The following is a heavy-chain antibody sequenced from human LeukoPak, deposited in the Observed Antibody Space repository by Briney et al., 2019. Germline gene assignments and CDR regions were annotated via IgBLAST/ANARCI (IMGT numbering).Heavy chain of an antibody. CDR3: AKDLGYYDFWSGYYMTVDY. CDR1: GFTFSSYG. J-gene: IGHJ4*02. Sequence: PGGSLRLSCAASGFTFSSYGMHWVRQAPGKGLEWVAFIRYDGSNKYYADSVKGRFTISRGNSKNTLYLQMNSLRAEDTAVYYCAKDLGYYDFWSGYYMTVDYWGQGTLVTVSS. CDR2: IRYDGSNK. V-gene: IGHV3-30*02. D-gene: IGHD3-3*01.